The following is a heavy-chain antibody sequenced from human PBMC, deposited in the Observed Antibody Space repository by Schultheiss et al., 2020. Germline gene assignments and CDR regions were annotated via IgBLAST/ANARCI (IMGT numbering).Heavy chain of an antibody. CDR1: GFTVSTNY. CDR2: VYSNGNT. CDR3: ARDGLIAVAGYYGMDV. V-gene: IGHV3-66*01. D-gene: IGHD6-19*01. Sequence: GGSLRLSCAASGFTVSTNYMSWVRQAPGKGLEWVSVVYSNGNTYYPDSVKGRFTISRDSSKNTLYLQMNSLRAGDTALYYCARDGLIAVAGYYGMDVWGQGTTVTVSS. J-gene: IGHJ6*02.